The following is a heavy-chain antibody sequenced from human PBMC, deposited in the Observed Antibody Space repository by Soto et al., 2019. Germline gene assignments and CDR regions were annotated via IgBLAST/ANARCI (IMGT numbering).Heavy chain of an antibody. D-gene: IGHD6-13*01. V-gene: IGHV3-30*18. CDR1: GFPFSSYG. Sequence: GGSLSLSCAASGFPFSSYGMHWVRQAPGKGLEWVAVISYDGSNKYYADSVKGRFTISRDNSKNTLYLQMNSLRAEDTAVYYCAKAAWYSSSWSKDYWGQGTLVTVSS. CDR3: AKAAWYSSSWSKDY. J-gene: IGHJ4*02. CDR2: ISYDGSNK.